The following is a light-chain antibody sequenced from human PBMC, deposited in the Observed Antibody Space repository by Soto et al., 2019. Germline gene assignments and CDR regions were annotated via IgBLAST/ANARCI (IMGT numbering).Light chain of an antibody. CDR2: GNS. J-gene: IGLJ2*01. CDR1: SSNIGAGYD. CDR3: QSYDSSMSGYVV. Sequence: QSVLTQPPSVSGAPGQRVTISCTGSSSNIGAGYDVHWYQQLPGTAPKLLIYGNSNRPSGVPDRFSASKSGTSGSLAISGLQAEDEVDYYCQSYDSSMSGYVVFGGGTKVTVL. V-gene: IGLV1-40*01.